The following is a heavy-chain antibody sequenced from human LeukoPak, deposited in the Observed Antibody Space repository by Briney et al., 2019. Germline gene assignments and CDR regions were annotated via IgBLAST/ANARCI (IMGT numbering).Heavy chain of an antibody. D-gene: IGHD1-26*01. CDR3: ARDPYSGSYGNYYYYYMDV. V-gene: IGHV3-21*01. Sequence: PGGSLRLSCADSGFTFSNYNMNWVRQAPGKGLEWVSSITSSSTYIYYADSVKGRFTISRDNAKNSLYLQMNSLRAEDTAVYYCARDPYSGSYGNYYYYYMDVWGKGTTVTISS. CDR1: GFTFSNYN. CDR2: ITSSSTYI. J-gene: IGHJ6*03.